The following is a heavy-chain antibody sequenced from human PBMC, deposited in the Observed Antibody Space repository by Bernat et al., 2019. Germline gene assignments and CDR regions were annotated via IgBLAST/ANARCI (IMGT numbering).Heavy chain of an antibody. D-gene: IGHD4-17*01. CDR1: GFTFSRDW. J-gene: IGHJ5*02. CDR2: IKYDESTI. V-gene: IGHV3-74*01. CDR3: ARIAYGDYVA. Sequence: EVQLVESGGGLVQPGGSLRLSCAASGFTFSRDWMHWVRQAPGKGLVWVSRIKYDESTISYADSVKGRFTISRDNAKSTLYLEMNSLRAEDTAVYYCARIAYGDYVAWGQGTLVTVSS.